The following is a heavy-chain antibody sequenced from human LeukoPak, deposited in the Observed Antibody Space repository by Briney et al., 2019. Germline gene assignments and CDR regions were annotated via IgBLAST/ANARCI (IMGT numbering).Heavy chain of an antibody. Sequence: SEALSLTCTVSGGSISGYYWSWIRQPPGKGLEWIGYIYYSGSTNYNPSLKSRVTISVDTSKNQFSLKLSSVTAADTAVYYCARGYCSGGSCYHFDAFDIWGQGTMVTVSS. CDR2: IYYSGST. D-gene: IGHD2-15*01. V-gene: IGHV4-59*01. J-gene: IGHJ3*02. CDR1: GGSISGYY. CDR3: ARGYCSGGSCYHFDAFDI.